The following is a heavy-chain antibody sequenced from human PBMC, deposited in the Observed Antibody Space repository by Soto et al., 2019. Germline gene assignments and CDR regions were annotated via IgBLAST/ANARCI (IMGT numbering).Heavy chain of an antibody. CDR3: AKDKVPVVVTAPFDY. Sequence: QVLLVESGGGVVQPGRSLRLSCAASGFTFSSYGMHWVRQALGKGLEWVAVISYDGSNKYYADSVKGRFTVSRDKSKNTLYLQVNSLRAEDTAVYYCAKDKVPVVVTAPFDYWGQGTLVTVSS. CDR1: GFTFSSYG. D-gene: IGHD2-21*02. J-gene: IGHJ4*02. CDR2: ISYDGSNK. V-gene: IGHV3-30*18.